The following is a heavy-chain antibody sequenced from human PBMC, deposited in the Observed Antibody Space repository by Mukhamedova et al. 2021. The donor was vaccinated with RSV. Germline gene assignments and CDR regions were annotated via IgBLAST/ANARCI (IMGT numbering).Heavy chain of an antibody. Sequence: VTISVDTSKNQFSLKLSSVTAADPAVYYCARGLDSSGYYYNYWGQGTLVTVSS. D-gene: IGHD3-22*01. V-gene: IGHV4-39*01. J-gene: IGHJ4*02. CDR3: ARGLDSSGYYYNY.